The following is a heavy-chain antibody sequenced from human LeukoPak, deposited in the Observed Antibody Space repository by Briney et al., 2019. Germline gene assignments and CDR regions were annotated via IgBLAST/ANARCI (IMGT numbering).Heavy chain of an antibody. J-gene: IGHJ4*02. V-gene: IGHV3-48*03. CDR2: ISSSGSSI. Sequence: GGSLRLSCAASGFTFSSYEMNWVRQAPGKGLEWISYISSSGSSISYADSVKGRFTISRDNAKNSLYLQMNSLRAEDTALYYCARDSSGYQSAYWGQGTLVTVSS. CDR1: GFTFSSYE. D-gene: IGHD3-22*01. CDR3: ARDSSGYQSAY.